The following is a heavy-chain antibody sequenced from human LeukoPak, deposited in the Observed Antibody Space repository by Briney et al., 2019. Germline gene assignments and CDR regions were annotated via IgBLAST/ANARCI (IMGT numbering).Heavy chain of an antibody. CDR2: ISSSSSTI. Sequence: PGGSLRLSCAASGFTFSSYSMNWVRQAPGKGLEWVSYISSSSSTIYYADSVKGRFTISRDNAKNSLYLQMNSLRAKDTAVYYCAREAPRLLWFGESINFDYWGQGTLVTVSS. D-gene: IGHD3-10*01. CDR1: GFTFSSYS. J-gene: IGHJ4*02. V-gene: IGHV3-48*01. CDR3: AREAPRLLWFGESINFDY.